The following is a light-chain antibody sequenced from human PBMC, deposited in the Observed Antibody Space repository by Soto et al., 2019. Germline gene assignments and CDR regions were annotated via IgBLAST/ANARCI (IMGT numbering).Light chain of an antibody. Sequence: QSVLTQPRSVSGSPGQSVTISCTGTSSDVGGYNYVSWYQQHPGKAPKLMIYDVSKRPSGVPDRFSGSKSGNTASLTITGLQAGDGADYYCSSYSNTHTPVVFGGGTKLTVL. CDR3: SSYSNTHTPVV. V-gene: IGLV2-11*01. J-gene: IGLJ2*01. CDR2: DVS. CDR1: SSDVGGYNY.